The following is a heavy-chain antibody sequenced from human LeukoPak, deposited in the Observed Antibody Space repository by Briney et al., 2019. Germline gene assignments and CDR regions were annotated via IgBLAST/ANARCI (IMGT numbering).Heavy chain of an antibody. Sequence: GSLQLSCSASAFIFRNYPMNWVRQAPGKGLEWVSYITGKSDTTYYADSVKGRFIISRDNAKNSLYLQMNSLKAEDTAIYYCVRDHAYAFDMWGQGTRVTVSS. CDR3: VRDHAYAFDM. CDR1: AFIFRNYP. V-gene: IGHV3-48*01. D-gene: IGHD3-16*01. CDR2: ITGKSDTT. J-gene: IGHJ3*02.